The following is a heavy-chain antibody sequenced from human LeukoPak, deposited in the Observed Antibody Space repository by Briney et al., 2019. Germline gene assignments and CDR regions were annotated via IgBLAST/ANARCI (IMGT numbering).Heavy chain of an antibody. J-gene: IGHJ5*02. D-gene: IGHD2-2*01. Sequence: GESLKTSCKGSGSRFTNYWSGGGRQMPGKGLELRVIFYRDDSYTTDSPTFQGQVTISADKSISTAYLRWSSLKASDTAIYYCARGGFCTGTSCYLAWFDPWGQGTLVTVSS. CDR2: FYRDDSYT. V-gene: IGHV5-51*01. CDR3: ARGGFCTGTSCYLAWFDP. CDR1: GSRFTNYW.